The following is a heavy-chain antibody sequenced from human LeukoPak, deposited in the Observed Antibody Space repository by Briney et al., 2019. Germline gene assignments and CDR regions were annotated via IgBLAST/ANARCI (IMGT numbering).Heavy chain of an antibody. J-gene: IGHJ4*02. Sequence: SETLSLTCTVSGGSISIYYWSWIRQPPRKGLEWIGYIYYSGSTNYNPSLKSRVTISVDTSKNQFSLKLSSVTAADTAVYYCARVNRITMIVHWGQGTLVTVSS. V-gene: IGHV4-59*08. CDR2: IYYSGST. CDR1: GGSISIYY. D-gene: IGHD3-22*01. CDR3: ARVNRITMIVH.